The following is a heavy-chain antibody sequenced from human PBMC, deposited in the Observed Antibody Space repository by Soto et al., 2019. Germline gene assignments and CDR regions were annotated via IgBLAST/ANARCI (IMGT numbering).Heavy chain of an antibody. Sequence: SETLSLTCAVSGGSISNYHWSWIRQAPGKGLEWIGYIYYTGSTNYNPSLKSRATISLDTSKKQFSLKLSSVTAADTAVYYCARERLVPNCFDPWGQGTLVTVSS. CDR2: IYYTGST. CDR3: ARERLVPNCFDP. J-gene: IGHJ5*02. D-gene: IGHD6-19*01. V-gene: IGHV4-59*01. CDR1: GGSISNYH.